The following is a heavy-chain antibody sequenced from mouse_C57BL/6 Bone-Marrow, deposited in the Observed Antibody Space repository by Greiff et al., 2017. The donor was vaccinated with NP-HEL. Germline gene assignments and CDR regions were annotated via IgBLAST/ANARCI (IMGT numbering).Heavy chain of an antibody. J-gene: IGHJ2*01. Sequence: VQRVESGPGLVQPSQSLSITCTVSGFSLTSYGVHWVRQSPGKGLEWLGVIWSGGSTDYNAAFISRLSISKDNSKSQVFFKMNSLQADDTAIYYCARNYDYDEDYFDYWGQGTTLTVSS. CDR3: ARNYDYDEDYFDY. CDR1: GFSLTSYG. V-gene: IGHV2-2*01. D-gene: IGHD2-4*01. CDR2: IWSGGST.